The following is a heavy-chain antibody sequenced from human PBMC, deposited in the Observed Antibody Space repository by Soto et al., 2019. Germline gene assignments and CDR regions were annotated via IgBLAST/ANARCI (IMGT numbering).Heavy chain of an antibody. CDR1: GFTVSSNY. Sequence: GGSLRLSCAASGFTVSSNYMSWVRQAPGKGLEWVSVIYSGGSTYYADSVKGRFTISRDNSKNTLYLQMNSLRAEDTAVYYCARTVGAVSVWFDPWGQGTLVTVSS. J-gene: IGHJ5*02. V-gene: IGHV3-53*01. D-gene: IGHD1-26*01. CDR3: ARTVGAVSVWFDP. CDR2: IYSGGST.